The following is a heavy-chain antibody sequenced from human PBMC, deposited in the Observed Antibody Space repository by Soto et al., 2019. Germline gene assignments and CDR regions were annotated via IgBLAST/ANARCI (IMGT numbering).Heavy chain of an antibody. CDR3: ARWGRDEYNWYYYGMDV. D-gene: IGHD1-1*01. CDR1: GFTCSSYW. J-gene: IGHJ6*02. Sequence: GGSLRHSCAASGFTCSSYWMSWVRQAQGKGLEWVANIKQDGSEKYYVDSVKGRFTISRDNAKKSMDLQMNSLRAEDTAVYYCARWGRDEYNWYYYGMDVWGQGTTVTVSS. CDR2: IKQDGSEK. V-gene: IGHV3-7*05.